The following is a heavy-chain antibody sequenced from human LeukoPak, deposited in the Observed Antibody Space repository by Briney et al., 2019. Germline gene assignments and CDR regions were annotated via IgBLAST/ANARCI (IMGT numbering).Heavy chain of an antibody. D-gene: IGHD3-10*01. Sequence: PSETLSLTCTVSGGSISSGGYYWSWIRQHPGKGLEWIGYIYYSGSTYYNPSLKSRVTISVDTSKNQFSLKLSSVTAADTAVYYGAGGTYGWGSHPHPFDYGGREPWSPSPQ. CDR3: AGGTYGWGSHPHPFD. CDR2: IYYSGST. J-gene: IGHJ4*02. V-gene: IGHV4-30-4*08. CDR1: GGSISSGGYY.